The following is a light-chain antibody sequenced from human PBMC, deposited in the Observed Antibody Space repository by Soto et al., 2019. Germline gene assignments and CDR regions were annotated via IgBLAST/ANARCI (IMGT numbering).Light chain of an antibody. CDR3: CAYAGSYTWV. CDR1: SSDVGGYNY. V-gene: IGLV2-11*01. J-gene: IGLJ2*01. CDR2: DVI. Sequence: QSALTQPRSVSGSPGQSVTISCSGTSSDVGGYNYVSWYQHHPGKAPKLMIYDVIKRPSGVPDRFSASKSGNTASLTISGLQAEDEVDYYCCAYAGSYTWVFGGGTKLTVL.